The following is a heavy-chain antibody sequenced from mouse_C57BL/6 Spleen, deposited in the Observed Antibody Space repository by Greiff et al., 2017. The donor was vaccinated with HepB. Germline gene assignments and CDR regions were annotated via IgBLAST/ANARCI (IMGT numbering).Heavy chain of an antibody. V-gene: IGHV1-80*01. J-gene: IGHJ4*01. CDR3: ARSGYGYSYAMDY. D-gene: IGHD2-2*01. Sequence: QVQLQQSGAELVKPGASVKISCKASGYAFSSYWMNWVKQRPGKGLEWIGQIYPGDGDTNYNGKFKGKATLTADKSSSTAYMQLSSLTSEDSAVYFCARSGYGYSYAMDYWGQGTSVTVSS. CDR2: IYPGDGDT. CDR1: GYAFSSYW.